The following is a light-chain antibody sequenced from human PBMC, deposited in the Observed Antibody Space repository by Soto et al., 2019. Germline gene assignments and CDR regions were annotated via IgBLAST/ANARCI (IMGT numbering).Light chain of an antibody. CDR3: QQYNDWPLT. V-gene: IGKV3-15*01. Sequence: EIVMTQSPATLSVSPGERATLSCRASQSVSSNLAWYQQKPGQAPRLLIYGAFTRATGIPARFSGSGSGTEFTLTISSLQSEDFKVDYCQQYNDWPLTFGGGTKVEIK. J-gene: IGKJ4*01. CDR2: GAF. CDR1: QSVSSN.